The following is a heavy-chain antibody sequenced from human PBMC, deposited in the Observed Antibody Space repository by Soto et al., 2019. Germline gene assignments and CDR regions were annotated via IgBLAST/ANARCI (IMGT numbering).Heavy chain of an antibody. V-gene: IGHV1-3*01. CDR1: GYTFTSYA. J-gene: IGHJ4*02. CDR2: INAGNGNT. D-gene: IGHD3-10*01. Sequence: QVQLVQSGAEVKKPGASVKVSCKASGYTFTSYAMHWVRQAPGQRLEWMGWINAGNGNTKYSQKFQGRVTITRDTSASTAYMELSSLRSEDTAVYYCARDGDGSWSYWEPEDYWGQGTLVTVSS. CDR3: ARDGDGSWSYWEPEDY.